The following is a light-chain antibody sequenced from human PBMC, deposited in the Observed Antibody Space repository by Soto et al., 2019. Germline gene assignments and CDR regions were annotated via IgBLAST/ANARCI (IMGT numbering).Light chain of an antibody. V-gene: IGKV1-39*01. CDR1: QSISSY. J-gene: IGKJ4*01. CDR3: QQSYSTPLT. CDR2: AAS. Sequence: DTEMTQSPSSLSASVVDRVTITCRASQSISSYLNWYQQKPGKAPKLLIYAASSLQSGVPSRFSGSGSGTDFTLTISSLQHEDFATYYCQQSYSTPLTFGGGTKVDIK.